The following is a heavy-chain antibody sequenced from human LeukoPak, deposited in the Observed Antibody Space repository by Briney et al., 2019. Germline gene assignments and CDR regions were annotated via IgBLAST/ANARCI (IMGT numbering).Heavy chain of an antibody. Sequence: GGSLRLSCAASGFTFSNYWIHWVRQAPGKGLVWVSRISGDGSAATYADSVRGRFTISRDNARNTVHLQMNSLTAGDTAVYYCARAVVVSASDYWGQGTLVTVSS. CDR2: ISGDGSAA. CDR1: GFTFSNYW. D-gene: IGHD2-21*01. V-gene: IGHV3-74*01. CDR3: ARAVVVSASDY. J-gene: IGHJ4*02.